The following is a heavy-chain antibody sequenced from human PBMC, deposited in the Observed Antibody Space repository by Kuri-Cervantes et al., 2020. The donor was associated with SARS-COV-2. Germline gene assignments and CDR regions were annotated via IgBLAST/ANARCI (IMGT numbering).Heavy chain of an antibody. J-gene: IGHJ5*02. Sequence: SETLSLTCTVSGGSISNYYWSWIRQPPGKGLEWIGYIYYSGSTNYNPSLKSRVTISVDTSKNQFSLKLSSVTAADTAVYYCARGREGYDFWSGYLNWFDPWGQGTLVTVSS. D-gene: IGHD3-3*01. CDR1: GGSISNYY. CDR2: IYYSGST. V-gene: IGHV4-59*08. CDR3: ARGREGYDFWSGYLNWFDP.